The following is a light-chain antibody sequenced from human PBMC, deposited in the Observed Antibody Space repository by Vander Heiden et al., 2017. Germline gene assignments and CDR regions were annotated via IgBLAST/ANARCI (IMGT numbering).Light chain of an antibody. CDR2: WAS. CDR1: QSVLYSSNNKNY. Sequence: DFVMTQSPLSLAVSLGERATINCKSSQSVLYSSNNKNYLAWYQQKPGQPPKLLIYWASTRESGVPDRFSGSGSGTDFTLTISSLQAEDVAVYYCQQYYSTPLTFGGGTKVEIK. V-gene: IGKV4-1*01. J-gene: IGKJ4*01. CDR3: QQYYSTPLT.